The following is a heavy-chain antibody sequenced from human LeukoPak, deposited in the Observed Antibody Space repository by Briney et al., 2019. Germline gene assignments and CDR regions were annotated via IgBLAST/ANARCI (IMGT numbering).Heavy chain of an antibody. Sequence: SQTLSLTCAISGDSVSSNSAAWNWIRQSPSRGLEWLGRTYYRSKWYNDYAVSVKSRITINPDTSKTQFSLQLNSVTPEDTAVYYCARDGPYYYDSSGYPGDYYYYGMDVWGQGTTVTVSS. CDR3: ARDGPYYYDSSGYPGDYYYYGMDV. D-gene: IGHD3-22*01. CDR1: GDSVSSNSAA. J-gene: IGHJ6*02. CDR2: TYYRSKWYN. V-gene: IGHV6-1*01.